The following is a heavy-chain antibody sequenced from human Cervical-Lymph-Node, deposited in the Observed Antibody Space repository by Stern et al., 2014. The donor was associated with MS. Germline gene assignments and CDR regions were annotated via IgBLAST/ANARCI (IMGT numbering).Heavy chain of an antibody. J-gene: IGHJ4*02. CDR2: ITPLFDAT. V-gene: IGHV1-69*01. Sequence: VQLVESGAEVKKPGSSVKVSCKTSGGTFSTYAIGWVRQAPGQGLQWMGRITPLFDATNYAQKFQGRVTITADESTRTAYMELSSLRSDDTAMYYCARGDSEAPIYYFDSWGQGTLVTVSS. CDR1: GGTFSTYA. CDR3: ARGDSEAPIYYFDS. D-gene: IGHD2-21*01.